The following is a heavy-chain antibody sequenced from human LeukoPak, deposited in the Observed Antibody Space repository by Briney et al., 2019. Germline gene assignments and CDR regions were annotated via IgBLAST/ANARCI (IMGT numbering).Heavy chain of an antibody. CDR2: ISGSGGST. D-gene: IGHD3-10*01. V-gene: IGHV3-23*01. Sequence: GGSLRLSCAASGFTFSSYGMSWVRQAPGKGLEWVSAISGSGGSTYYADSVKGRFTISRANSKNTLYLQLTSMRDEDTAVYYCAKEPLIWFGESHLDYWGQGTLVTVSS. CDR1: GFTFSSYG. CDR3: AKEPLIWFGESHLDY. J-gene: IGHJ4*02.